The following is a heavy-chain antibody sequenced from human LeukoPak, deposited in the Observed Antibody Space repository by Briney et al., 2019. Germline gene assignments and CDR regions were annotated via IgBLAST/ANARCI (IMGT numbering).Heavy chain of an antibody. CDR2: IYYRGST. Sequence: PAETLSLTCTLSWGSISSYYWSWIRQPPGKGLEWVGYIYYRGSTNYNPSLKTRVTMSVDTSKTQLSLKVTSVTAADTAVYYCARDGDYAFLHAAFDIWGHGTMVTVSS. CDR1: WGSISSYY. J-gene: IGHJ3*02. CDR3: ARDGDYAFLHAAFDI. V-gene: IGHV4-59*12. D-gene: IGHD4-17*01.